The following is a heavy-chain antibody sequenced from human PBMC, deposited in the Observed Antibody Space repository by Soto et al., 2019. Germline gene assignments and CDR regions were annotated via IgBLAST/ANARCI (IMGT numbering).Heavy chain of an antibody. CDR3: AKAHCSGGSCYYYYYYMDV. J-gene: IGHJ6*03. Sequence: PGGSLRLSCAASGFTFSSYAMSWVRQAPGKGLEWVSAISGSGGSTYYADSVKGRFTISRDNSKNTLYLQMNSLRAEDTAVYYCAKAHCSGGSCYYYYYYMDVWGKGTTVTVSS. V-gene: IGHV3-23*01. CDR2: ISGSGGST. CDR1: GFTFSSYA. D-gene: IGHD2-15*01.